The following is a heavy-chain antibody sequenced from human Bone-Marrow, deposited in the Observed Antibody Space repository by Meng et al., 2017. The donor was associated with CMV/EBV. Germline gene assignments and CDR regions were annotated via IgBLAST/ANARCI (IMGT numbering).Heavy chain of an antibody. J-gene: IGHJ6*02. Sequence: ASVKVSCKASGYTFTSYGISWVRQAPGQGLEWMGWISAYNGNTNYAQKLQGRVTRTTDTSTSTAYMELRSLRYDDTAVYYCARGAYQLLYYLSDYYYYGMDVWGQGTTVTVSS. V-gene: IGHV1-18*01. CDR2: ISAYNGNT. D-gene: IGHD2-2*02. CDR3: ARGAYQLLYYLSDYYYYGMDV. CDR1: GYTFTSYG.